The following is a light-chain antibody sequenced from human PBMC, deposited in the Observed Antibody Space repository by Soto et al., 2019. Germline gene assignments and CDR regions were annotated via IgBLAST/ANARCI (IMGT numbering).Light chain of an antibody. Sequence: QSVLTQPASVSGSPGQSITISCTGTSSDVGGYIYVSWYQQHPGKAPKLIIYEVNNRPSGVSNRFSGSKFGNTASLTISGLQAEDEADYYCSSYTSSTPHVFGGGTKVTVL. CDR2: EVN. J-gene: IGLJ3*02. CDR1: SSDVGGYIY. CDR3: SSYTSSTPHV. V-gene: IGLV2-14*01.